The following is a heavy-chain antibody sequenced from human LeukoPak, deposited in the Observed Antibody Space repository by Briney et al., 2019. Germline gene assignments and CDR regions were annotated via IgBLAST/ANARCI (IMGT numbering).Heavy chain of an antibody. Sequence: SETLSLTCTVSGGSISSSSYYWGWIRQPPGKGLEWIGSIYYSGSTYYNPSLKSRVTISVDTSKNQFSLKLSSVTAADTAVYYCASRGGWNDVDYWGQGTLVTVSS. CDR1: GGSISSSSYY. CDR3: ASRGGWNDVDY. D-gene: IGHD1-1*01. CDR2: IYYSGST. J-gene: IGHJ4*02. V-gene: IGHV4-39*01.